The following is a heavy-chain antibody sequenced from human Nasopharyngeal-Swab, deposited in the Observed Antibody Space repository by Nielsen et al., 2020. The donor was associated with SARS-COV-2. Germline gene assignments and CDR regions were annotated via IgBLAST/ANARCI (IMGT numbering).Heavy chain of an antibody. J-gene: IGHJ4*02. CDR3: AGLTGREGTTDY. Sequence: ASVKVPCKASGYTFTSYAMHWVRQAPGQRLAWMGWINAGNGNTKYSQKFQGRVPITRDTSASTAYMELSSLRSEDTAVYYCAGLTGREGTTDYWGQGTLVTVS. V-gene: IGHV1-3*01. CDR2: INAGNGNT. D-gene: IGHD1-1*01. CDR1: GYTFTSYA.